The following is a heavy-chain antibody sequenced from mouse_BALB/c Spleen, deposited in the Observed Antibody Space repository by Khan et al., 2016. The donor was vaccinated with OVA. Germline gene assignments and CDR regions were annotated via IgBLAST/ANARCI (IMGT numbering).Heavy chain of an antibody. Sequence: VQLKQSGPELMKPGASVNISCKASGYSFTTYYIHWVKQSRGKSLEWIGYIDPFNTGTDYNQKFKGQATLTVDKSPNTAYMHLTSLTSEDSAVYYCARGTFDYWGQGTLVTVSA. J-gene: IGHJ3*01. CDR1: GYSFTTYY. V-gene: IGHV1S135*01. D-gene: IGHD3-3*01. CDR2: IDPFNTGT. CDR3: ARGTFDY.